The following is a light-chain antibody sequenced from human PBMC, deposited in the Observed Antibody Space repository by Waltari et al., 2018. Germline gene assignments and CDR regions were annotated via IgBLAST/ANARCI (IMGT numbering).Light chain of an antibody. CDR3: QQRSNWPSWT. CDR2: AAA. J-gene: IGKJ1*01. CDR1: QSVSSY. V-gene: IGKV3-11*01. Sequence: IVLTQSPATLSLSPGERATLSCRARQSVSSYLAWYQQKPGQAPRLLIYAAANRATGIPARFSGSGSGTDFALTISSLEPEDVAVYYCQQRSNWPSWTFGQGTKVEIK.